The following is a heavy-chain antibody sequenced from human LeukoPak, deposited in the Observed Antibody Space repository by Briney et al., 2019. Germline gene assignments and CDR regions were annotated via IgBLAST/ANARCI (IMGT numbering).Heavy chain of an antibody. Sequence: GSLRLSCAASGFTFSNYAMIWVRQPPGKGLEWIGEINHSGSTNYNPSLKSRVTISVDTSKNQFSLKLSSVTAADTAVYYCARDLPILRGVLDFWGQGTLVTVSS. CDR3: ARDLPILRGVLDF. D-gene: IGHD3-10*01. CDR2: INHSGST. J-gene: IGHJ4*02. CDR1: GFTFSNYA. V-gene: IGHV4-4*02.